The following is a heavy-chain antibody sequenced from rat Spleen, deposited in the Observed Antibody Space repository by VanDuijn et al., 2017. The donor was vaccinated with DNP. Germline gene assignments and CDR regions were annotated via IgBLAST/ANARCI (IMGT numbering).Heavy chain of an antibody. D-gene: IGHD1-1*01. CDR2: ITSSGSTT. Sequence: EVQLVESGGDLVQPGGSLKLSCGASGFTFNNYWMTWIRQVPGKGLEWVASITSSGSTTYYADSVKGRFTISRDKAKNTTHLQMNSLRSEDTATYYCGRDQRYYSGDRYVDYGGQGVMVTVSS. CDR3: GRDQRYYSGDRYVDY. J-gene: IGHJ2*01. CDR1: GFTFNNYW. V-gene: IGHV5-31*01.